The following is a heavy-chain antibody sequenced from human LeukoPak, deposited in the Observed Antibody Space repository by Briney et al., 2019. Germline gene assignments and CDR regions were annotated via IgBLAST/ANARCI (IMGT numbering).Heavy chain of an antibody. V-gene: IGHV3-33*06. CDR2: IWYDGSNK. CDR1: GFTFSSYG. J-gene: IGHJ1*01. D-gene: IGHD3-22*01. Sequence: PGRSLRLSCAASGFTFSSYGMHWVRQAPGKGLEWVAVIWYDGSNKYYADSVKGRFTISRDNSKNTLYPQMNSLRAEDTAVYYCAKGTPAYYYDSSGYPTTSEYFQHWGQGTLVTVSS. CDR3: AKGTPAYYYDSSGYPTTSEYFQH.